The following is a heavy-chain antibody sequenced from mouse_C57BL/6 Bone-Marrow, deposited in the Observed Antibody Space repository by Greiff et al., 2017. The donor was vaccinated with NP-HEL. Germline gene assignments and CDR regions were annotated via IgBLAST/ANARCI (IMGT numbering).Heavy chain of an antibody. CDR1: GYTFTDYN. J-gene: IGHJ2*01. CDR3: ARGKGLSKGDY. Sequence: EVKLMESGPELFPPGASVKMSCKASGYTFTDYNMHWVKQSHGKSRQRTGYIHPHNGGTSYNQKFKGKATLTVNKSSSTAYMELRSLTSEDSAVYYCARGKGLSKGDYWGQGTTLTVSS. V-gene: IGHV1-22*01. CDR2: IHPHNGGT. D-gene: IGHD2-5*01.